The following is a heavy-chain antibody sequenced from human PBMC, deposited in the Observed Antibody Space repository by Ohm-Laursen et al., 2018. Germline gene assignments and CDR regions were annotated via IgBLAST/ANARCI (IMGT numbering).Heavy chain of an antibody. CDR2: IYHSGST. Sequence: SETLSLTWDVSGYSISSGHYWGWIRQPPGKGLEWIGSIYHSGSTQYNPSLKSRVTISVDTSKNQFSLKLSSVTAADTSVYYCARQGGGSYYWFDPWGQGTLVTVSS. CDR3: ARQGGGSYYWFDP. D-gene: IGHD1-26*01. J-gene: IGHJ5*02. CDR1: GYSISSGHY. V-gene: IGHV4-38-2*01.